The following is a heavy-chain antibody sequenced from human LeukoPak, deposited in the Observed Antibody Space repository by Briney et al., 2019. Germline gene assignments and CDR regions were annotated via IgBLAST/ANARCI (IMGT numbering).Heavy chain of an antibody. Sequence: ASVKVSCKASGYTFTSYAMHWVRQAPGQRLEWMGWINPGNGNTRYSQKFQGRVSITRDTSANTAYMELSGLRSEDTAVYYCARDLYGLGTLLYGIDVWGKGTTVTVSS. CDR1: GYTFTSYA. CDR2: INPGNGNT. D-gene: IGHD3-10*01. CDR3: ARDLYGLGTLLYGIDV. V-gene: IGHV1-3*01. J-gene: IGHJ6*04.